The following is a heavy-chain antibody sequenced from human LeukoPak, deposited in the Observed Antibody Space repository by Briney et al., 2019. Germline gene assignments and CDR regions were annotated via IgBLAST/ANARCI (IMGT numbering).Heavy chain of an antibody. D-gene: IGHD6-19*01. CDR3: AKPISGGLAVTADWFDP. V-gene: IGHV3-23*01. CDR2: INSNSGTT. CDR1: GFSFSSYG. Sequence: GGSLRLSCSASGFSFSSYGMHWVRQAPGKGLEWVSTINSNSGTTSYAASVRGRFTISRDNSKNTLYLQLTTLRAEDTALYYCAKPISGGLAVTADWFDPWGQGTLVVVSS. J-gene: IGHJ5*01.